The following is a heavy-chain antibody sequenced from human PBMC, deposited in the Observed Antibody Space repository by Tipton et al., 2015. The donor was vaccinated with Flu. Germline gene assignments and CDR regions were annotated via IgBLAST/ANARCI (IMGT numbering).Heavy chain of an antibody. CDR1: GFTFSSYA. CDR3: ARDQCGGGDCYRSLDN. Sequence: VQLVQSGGDLVQPGGSLRLSCAASGFTFSSYAMHWVRQAPGKGLEYVSAISDNGGITHYANSVKGRFTISRDNSRNTLYLQMGSLRVDDMAVYYCARDQCGGGDCYRSLDNWGQRALVTVSS. V-gene: IGHV3-64*01. J-gene: IGHJ4*02. D-gene: IGHD2-21*02. CDR2: ISDNGGIT.